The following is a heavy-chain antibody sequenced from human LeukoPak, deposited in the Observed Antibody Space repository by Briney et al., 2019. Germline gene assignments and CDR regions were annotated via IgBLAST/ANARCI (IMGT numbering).Heavy chain of an antibody. J-gene: IGHJ5*02. CDR2: ISDSGSST. D-gene: IGHD1-26*01. Sequence: GGSLRFSCAASGFTFSSYGMSWVRQAPGKGLEWVSAISDSGSSTYCADAVKGRFTISRDNSKNTLYLQMNRLRAEDTAVYYCAAPIVGATRGFGPWGQGTMVTVSS. V-gene: IGHV3-23*01. CDR3: AAPIVGATRGFGP. CDR1: GFTFSSYG.